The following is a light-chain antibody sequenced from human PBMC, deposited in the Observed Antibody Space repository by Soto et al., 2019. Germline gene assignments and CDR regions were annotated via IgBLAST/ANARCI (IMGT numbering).Light chain of an antibody. CDR1: QSINSW. CDR2: DAS. J-gene: IGKJ1*01. V-gene: IGKV1-5*01. CDR3: QQYTSYSWT. Sequence: DIQMTQSPSTLSASVGDRVTITCRSSQSINSWLAWYQQKPGKAPQILIYDASTLKSGVPSRFSASASGTEFTLIISSLQPDDFATYYCQQYTSYSWTFGQGTKVEI.